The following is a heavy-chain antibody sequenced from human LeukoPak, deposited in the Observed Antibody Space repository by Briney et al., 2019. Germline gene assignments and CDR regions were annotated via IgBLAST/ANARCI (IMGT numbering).Heavy chain of an antibody. D-gene: IGHD6-19*01. J-gene: IGHJ4*02. V-gene: IGHV1-46*01. CDR1: GYTFTSYY. CDR2: INPSGGST. CDR3: ARGQWLLPFDY. Sequence: XSVKVSFKASGYTFTSYYMHWVRQAPGQGLEWMGVINPSGGSTSYAQKFQGRVTMTRDTSTSTVYMELSSLRSEDTAVYYCARGQWLLPFDYWGQGTLVTVSS.